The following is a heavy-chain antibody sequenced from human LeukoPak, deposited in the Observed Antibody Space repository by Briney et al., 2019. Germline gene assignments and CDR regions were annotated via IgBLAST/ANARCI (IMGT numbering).Heavy chain of an antibody. CDR2: IYYSGST. J-gene: IGHJ4*02. Sequence: SETLSLTCTVSGGSISSAGYYWTWIRQPPGKGLEWIGYIYYSGSTYYNPSLESRVSISVDTSKNQFSLKLTSMTAADTAVYYCAAFLNYYDSSGYPSDYWGQGTLVTVSS. CDR1: GGSISSAGYY. V-gene: IGHV4-31*03. CDR3: AAFLNYYDSSGYPSDY. D-gene: IGHD3-22*01.